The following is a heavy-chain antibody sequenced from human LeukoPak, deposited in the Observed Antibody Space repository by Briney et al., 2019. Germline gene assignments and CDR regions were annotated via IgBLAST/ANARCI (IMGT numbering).Heavy chain of an antibody. CDR3: ARTSSSWSRYAFDI. CDR2: ISSSGSII. D-gene: IGHD6-13*01. V-gene: IGHV3-11*01. Sequence: GGSLRLSCAASGFTFSDYYMTWIRQAPGKGLEWVSYISSSGSIIYYADSVKGRFTISRDNAKNSLYLQMNSLRVEDTAVYYCARTSSSWSRYAFDIWGQGTMVTVSS. CDR1: GFTFSDYY. J-gene: IGHJ3*02.